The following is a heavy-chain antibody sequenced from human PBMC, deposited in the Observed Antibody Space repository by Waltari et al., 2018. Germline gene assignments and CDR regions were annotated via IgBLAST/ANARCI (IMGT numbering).Heavy chain of an antibody. J-gene: IGHJ3*01. V-gene: IGHV4-39*01. D-gene: IGHD1-1*01. CDR1: GGSRTRTNHY. CDR2: ISYNGAT. CDR3: ATYIGASIGTAAFDV. Sequence: QLQLQESGPGLVKPSETLSLTCSVSGGSRTRTNHYWGWIRQPPGQGLEWIGTISYNGATYNSPSLRGRVTVSRDTSMNQLSLKLGSVTAADTAVYYCATYIGASIGTAAFDVWGQGTMVTVSS.